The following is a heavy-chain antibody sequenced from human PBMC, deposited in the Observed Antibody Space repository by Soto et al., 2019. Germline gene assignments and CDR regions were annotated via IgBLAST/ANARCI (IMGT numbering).Heavy chain of an antibody. CDR3: ARGGGERATPPPYLY. V-gene: IGHV1-69*06. D-gene: IGHD3-16*01. J-gene: IGHJ4*02. CDR1: GGSFDRFA. CDR2: VIPMFLKA. Sequence: SVKVSCKASGGSFDRFAISWVRQAPGQGLEWMGGVIPMFLKANYAQKFQGRVTITADKSTNTVYMEMNSLMSEDTAVYYCARGGGERATPPPYLYWGQGTQVTVSS.